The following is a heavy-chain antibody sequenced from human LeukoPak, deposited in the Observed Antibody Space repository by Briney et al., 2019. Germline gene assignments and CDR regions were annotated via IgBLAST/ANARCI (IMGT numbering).Heavy chain of an antibody. CDR1: GYTFTGYY. CDR2: INPNSGGT. J-gene: IGHJ6*03. CDR3: ARDYGPLIPYYYYMDV. V-gene: IGHV1-2*02. D-gene: IGHD4-17*01. Sequence: ASVKVSCKASGYTFTGYYMHWVRQAPGQGLEWMGWINPNSGGTNYAQNLQGRVTMTTDTSTSTAYMELRSLRSDDTAVYYCARDYGPLIPYYYYMDVWGKGTTVTVSS.